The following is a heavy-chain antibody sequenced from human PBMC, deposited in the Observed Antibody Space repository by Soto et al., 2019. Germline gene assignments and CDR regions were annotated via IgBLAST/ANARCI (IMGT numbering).Heavy chain of an antibody. D-gene: IGHD1-26*01. J-gene: IGHJ3*02. CDR1: GYTFTSYG. V-gene: IGHV1-18*04. CDR2: ISAYNGNT. Sequence: QVQLVQSGAEVKKPGASVKVSCKASGYTFTSYGIGWVRQAPGQGLEWMGWISAYNGNTNYAQKLQGRVTMTTDTSTSTAYMELRSLRSDDTAVYYCARVATVGATTRHDAFDIWGQGTMVTVSS. CDR3: ARVATVGATTRHDAFDI.